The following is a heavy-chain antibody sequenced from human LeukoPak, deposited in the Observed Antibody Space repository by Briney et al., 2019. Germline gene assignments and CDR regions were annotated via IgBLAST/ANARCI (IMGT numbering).Heavy chain of an antibody. Sequence: PSETLSLTCTVSGGFISGYSWSWIRQPPGKGLEWIGYIHYSGSTNYNPSLKSRVTISVDTSKNQFSLKLSSVTAADSAVYYCARGGYLSDAFDIWGQGTVVTVSS. CDR2: IHYSGST. CDR3: ARGGYLSDAFDI. J-gene: IGHJ3*02. CDR1: GGFISGYS. V-gene: IGHV4-59*01. D-gene: IGHD3-22*01.